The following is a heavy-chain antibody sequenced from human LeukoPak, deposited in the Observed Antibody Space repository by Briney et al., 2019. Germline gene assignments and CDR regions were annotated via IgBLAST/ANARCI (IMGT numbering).Heavy chain of an antibody. CDR2: IYYSGGT. D-gene: IGHD6-19*01. CDR3: ARQGVSGGWTTDAFDI. Sequence: SETLSLTCTVSGGSISGYHWSWIWQPPGKGLEWIGYIYYSGGTNYNPSLKSRVTISADTSKKQFSLNLTSVTAADTAVYYCARQGVSGGWTTDAFDIWGQGTVVTVSS. J-gene: IGHJ3*02. V-gene: IGHV4-59*08. CDR1: GGSISGYH.